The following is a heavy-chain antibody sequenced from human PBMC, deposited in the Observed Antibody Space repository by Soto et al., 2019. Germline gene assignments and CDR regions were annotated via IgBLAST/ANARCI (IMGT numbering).Heavy chain of an antibody. J-gene: IGHJ6*03. CDR3: ARVRGNLGYCSSTSCPPDFYYYYYMDV. CDR2: ISSSSSTI. D-gene: IGHD2-2*01. Sequence: EVQLVESGGGLVQPGGSLRLSCAASGFTFSSYSMNWVRQAPGKGLEWVSYISSSSSTIYYADSVKGRFTISRDNAKNSLYLQMNSLRAEDTAVYYCARVRGNLGYCSSTSCPPDFYYYYYMDVWGKGTTVTVSS. CDR1: GFTFSSYS. V-gene: IGHV3-48*01.